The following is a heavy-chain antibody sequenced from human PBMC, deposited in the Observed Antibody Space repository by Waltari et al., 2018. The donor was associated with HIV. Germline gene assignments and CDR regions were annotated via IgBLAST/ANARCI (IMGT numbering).Heavy chain of an antibody. CDR3: ARDKVLRLFRESRGLGDFDT. CDR1: GGSFGGYY. J-gene: IGHJ3*02. Sequence: QVQLQQWGASLLQPSETLFLTCAVYGGSFGGYYWNWIRQSPGGTLEWIGEINHTGKTNYNPARVSRVARSVDLSKKQFSLALNSVTAADTETDYCARDKVLRLFRESRGLGDFDTGGQVTAVLVSS. D-gene: IGHD3-10*01. CDR2: INHTGKT. V-gene: IGHV4-34*02.